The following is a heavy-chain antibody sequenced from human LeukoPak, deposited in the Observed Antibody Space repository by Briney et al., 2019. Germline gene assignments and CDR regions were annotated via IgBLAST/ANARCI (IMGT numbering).Heavy chain of an antibody. Sequence: PGRSLRLSRAAAGFTFSSYSMHWVRQAPGKGLEWVAVIWYDGSNKYYADSVKGRFTISRDNSKNTLYLQMNSLRAEDTAVYYCARDRLELRTSYAFDIWGQGTMVTVSS. CDR3: ARDRLELRTSYAFDI. CDR1: GFTFSSYS. D-gene: IGHD1-7*01. CDR2: IWYDGSNK. J-gene: IGHJ3*02. V-gene: IGHV3-33*01.